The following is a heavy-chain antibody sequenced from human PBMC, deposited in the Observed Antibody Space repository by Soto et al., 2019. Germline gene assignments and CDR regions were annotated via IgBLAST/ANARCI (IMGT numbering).Heavy chain of an antibody. J-gene: IGHJ5*02. D-gene: IGHD1-7*01. V-gene: IGHV3-53*01. CDR2: IYSGGST. Sequence: EVQLVESGGGLIQPGGSLRLSCAASGFTVSSNYMSWVRQAPGKGLEWVSVIYSGGSTYYADSVQGRFTISRDNSKNTLYLQMNSLRAEDTAVYYCAIQGNWNYNVYWFDPWGQGTLVTVSS. CDR3: AIQGNWNYNVYWFDP. CDR1: GFTVSSNY.